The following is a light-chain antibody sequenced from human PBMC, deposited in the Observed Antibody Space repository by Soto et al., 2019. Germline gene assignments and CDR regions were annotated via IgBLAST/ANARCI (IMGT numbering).Light chain of an antibody. Sequence: QSVLTQPASVSGSPGQSITISCTGTSSDIGGYNYVSWYQQQPGKAPKLIIYKVSNRPSWISIRFSGSKSGNTASLTISGLQAEDEADYYCSSYTNTITLHVFGPGTKVTVL. CDR2: KVS. V-gene: IGLV2-14*01. CDR1: SSDIGGYNY. J-gene: IGLJ1*01. CDR3: SSYTNTITLHV.